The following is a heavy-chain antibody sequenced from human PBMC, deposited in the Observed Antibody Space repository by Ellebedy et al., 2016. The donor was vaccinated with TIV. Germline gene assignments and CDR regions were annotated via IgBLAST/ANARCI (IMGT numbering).Heavy chain of an antibody. CDR1: GGSISSDDYF. CDR2: FYYGWIT. V-gene: IGHV4-39*01. D-gene: IGHD2-8*02. CDR3: ARYRHWSTGYYFYAMDV. J-gene: IGHJ6*02. Sequence: MPSETLSLTCTVSGGSISSDDYFWGWNRSPPGRGLEWIGSFYYGWITLYSPSLKSRVTISRNTSKNQLSLQLRSVTAADTAVYYCARYRHWSTGYYFYAMDVWGPGSTVSVSS.